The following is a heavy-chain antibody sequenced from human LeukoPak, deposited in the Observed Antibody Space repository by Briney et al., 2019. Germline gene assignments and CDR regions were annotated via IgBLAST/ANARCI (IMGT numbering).Heavy chain of an antibody. D-gene: IGHD3-16*02. CDR2: ISSSSSYI. J-gene: IGHJ4*02. V-gene: IGHV3-21*01. CDR1: GFTFSSYS. CDR3: ARGPYDYVWGSYRYYYFDY. Sequence: GGSLRLSCAASGFTFSSYSMNWVRQAPGKGLEWVSSISSSSSYIYYADSVKGRFTISRDNAKSSLYLQMSSLRAEDTAVYYCARGPYDYVWGSYRYYYFDYWGQGTPVTVSS.